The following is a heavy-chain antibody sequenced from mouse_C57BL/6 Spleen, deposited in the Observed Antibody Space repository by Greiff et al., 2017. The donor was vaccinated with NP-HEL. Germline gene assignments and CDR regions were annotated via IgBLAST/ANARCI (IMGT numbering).Heavy chain of an antibody. V-gene: IGHV2-5*01. D-gene: IGHD4-1*01. CDR2: IWRGGST. CDR3: AKKGETGAFAY. Sequence: VKLQESGPGLVQPSQSLSITCTVSGFSLTSYGVHWVRQSPGKGLEWLGVIWRGGSTDYNAAFMSRLIITKDNSKSQVFFKMNSLQADDTAIYYCAKKGETGAFAYWGQGTLVTVSA. CDR1: GFSLTSYG. J-gene: IGHJ3*01.